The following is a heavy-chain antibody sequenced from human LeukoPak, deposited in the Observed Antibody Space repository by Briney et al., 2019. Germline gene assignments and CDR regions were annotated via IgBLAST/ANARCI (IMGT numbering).Heavy chain of an antibody. V-gene: IGHV3-23*01. CDR1: GFTFSSYA. D-gene: IGHD6-19*01. J-gene: IGHJ4*02. Sequence: GGSLRLSCAASGFTFSSYAMSWVRQAPGKGLEWVSAISGSGSSTYYADSVKGRFTISRDNSKNTLYLQMNSLRAEDTAVYYCAKVGGYSSGWSATEFDYWGQGTLVTVSS. CDR3: AKVGGYSSGWSATEFDY. CDR2: ISGSGSST.